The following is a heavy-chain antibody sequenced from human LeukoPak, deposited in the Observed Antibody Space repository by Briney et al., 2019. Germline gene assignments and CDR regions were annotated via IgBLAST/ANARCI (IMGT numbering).Heavy chain of an antibody. CDR2: INYSGST. CDR1: GGSMRSYY. Sequence: KASETLSLTCTVSGGSMRSYYWSWVRKPPGEGLEWVGYINYSGSTSYNPSLRSRVTMSVDTSKNKFSLKMTSAAAAGTALSRCAVGAIYGDDCLDSFGHWGQGTLVTVSS. J-gene: IGHJ3*01. V-gene: IGHV4-59*01. CDR3: AVGAIYGDDCLDSFGH. D-gene: IGHD4-17*01.